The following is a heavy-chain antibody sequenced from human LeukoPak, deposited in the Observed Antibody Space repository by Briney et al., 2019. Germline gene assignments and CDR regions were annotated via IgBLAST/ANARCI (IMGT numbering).Heavy chain of an antibody. CDR2: IYYSGST. J-gene: IGHJ4*01. CDR3: ARHLSVGAPDY. D-gene: IGHD1-26*01. CDR1: GGSISSYY. Sequence: SETLSLTCTVSGGSISSYYWSWIRQPPGKGLEWIGYIYYSGSTNYNPSLKSRVTISVDTSKNQFSLKLSSVTAADTAVYYCARHLSVGAPDYWGQEPWSPSPQ. V-gene: IGHV4-59*08.